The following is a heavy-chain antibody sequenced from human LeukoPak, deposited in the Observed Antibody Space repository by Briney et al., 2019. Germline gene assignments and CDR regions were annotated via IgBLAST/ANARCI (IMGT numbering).Heavy chain of an antibody. Sequence: SETLSLTCTVSGGSISSYYWSWIRQPPGKGLEWIGYIYYSGSTNYNPSLKSRVTISVDRSKNQFSLKLSSVTAADTAVYYCAREKQLVRTVDYWGQGTLVTVSS. CDR2: IYYSGST. CDR1: GGSISSYY. J-gene: IGHJ4*02. V-gene: IGHV4-59*12. D-gene: IGHD6-6*01. CDR3: AREKQLVRTVDY.